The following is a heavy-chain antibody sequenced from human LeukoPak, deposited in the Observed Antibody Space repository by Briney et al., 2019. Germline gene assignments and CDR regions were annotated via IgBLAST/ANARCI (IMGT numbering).Heavy chain of an antibody. CDR1: GFTFSNAW. CDR2: IKSKTDGGTT. D-gene: IGHD2-8*01. CDR3: TTENGPDTLYYFDY. Sequence: GGSLRLSCAASGFTFSNAWMSWVRQAPGKGLEWVGRIKSKTDGGTTDYAAPVKGRFTISRDDSKNTLYLQMNSLKTEDTAVYYCTTENGPDTLYYFDYWGQGTLVTVSS. V-gene: IGHV3-15*01. J-gene: IGHJ4*02.